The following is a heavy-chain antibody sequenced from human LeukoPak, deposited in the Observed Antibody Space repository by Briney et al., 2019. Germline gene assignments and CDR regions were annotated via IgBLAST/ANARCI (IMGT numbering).Heavy chain of an antibody. CDR3: ARGYCSGGSCYSSFHGYYYYGMDV. Sequence: SETLSLTCTVSGGSISSGGYYWSWIRQHPGKGLEWIGYIYYSGSTYYNPSLKSRVTISVDTSKNQFSLKLSSVTAADTAVYYCARGYCSGGSCYSSFHGYYYYGMDVWGQGTTVTVSS. CDR1: GGSISSGGYY. V-gene: IGHV4-31*03. CDR2: IYYSGST. D-gene: IGHD2-15*01. J-gene: IGHJ6*02.